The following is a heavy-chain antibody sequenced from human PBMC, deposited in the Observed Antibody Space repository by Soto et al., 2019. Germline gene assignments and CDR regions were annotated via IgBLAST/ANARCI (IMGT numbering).Heavy chain of an antibody. CDR3: ARDGALRFLEWIKPGTYHTTYGMDV. Sequence: QVQLVESGGGVVQPGRSLRLSCAASGFTFSSYGMHWVRQAPGKGLEWVAVIWYDGSNKYYADSVKGRFTISRDNSKNTLYLQMNSLRAEDTAVYYCARDGALRFLEWIKPGTYHTTYGMDVWGQGTTVTVSS. CDR1: GFTFSSYG. CDR2: IWYDGSNK. D-gene: IGHD3-3*01. V-gene: IGHV3-33*01. J-gene: IGHJ6*02.